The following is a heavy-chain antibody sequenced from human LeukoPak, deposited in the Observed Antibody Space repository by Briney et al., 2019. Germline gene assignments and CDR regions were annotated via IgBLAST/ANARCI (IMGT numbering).Heavy chain of an antibody. V-gene: IGHV4-59*01. D-gene: IGHD4-23*01. CDR3: ASVGDYGGNGDAFDI. CDR2: IYYSGST. J-gene: IGHJ3*02. Sequence: SETLSLTCTVSGGSISSYYWSWIRQPPGKGLEWVGYIYYSGSTNYNPSLKRRVTISVDTSKNQFSLKLNSVTAADTAVYYCASVGDYGGNGDAFDIWGQGTMVTVSS. CDR1: GGSISSYY.